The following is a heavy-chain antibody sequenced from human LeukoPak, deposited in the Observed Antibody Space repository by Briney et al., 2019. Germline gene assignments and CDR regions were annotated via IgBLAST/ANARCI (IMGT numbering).Heavy chain of an antibody. CDR3: ARVKLPLLQRITMIVVVPRPHLDY. CDR1: GYTFTSYG. V-gene: IGHV1-18*01. D-gene: IGHD3-22*01. CDR2: IGAYNGNT. Sequence: GASVKVSCKASGYTFTSYGISWVRQAPGQGLEWMGWIGAYNGNTNYAQKLQGRVTMTTDTSTSTAYMELRSLRSDDTALYYCARVKLPLLQRITMIVVVPRPHLDYWGQGTLVTVSS. J-gene: IGHJ4*02.